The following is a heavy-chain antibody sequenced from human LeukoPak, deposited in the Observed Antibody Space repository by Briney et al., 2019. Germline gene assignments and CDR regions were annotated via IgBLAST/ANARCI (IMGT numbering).Heavy chain of an antibody. CDR2: IYYTGST. CDR3: AREFWSSRSGNLQAFHV. Sequence: SETLSLTCTVSGGSISSSPYYWGWIRQPPGKGLEWIGTIYYTGSTNYNPSLKGRVTISVDTSKNQFSLKLRSVTASDTAVYYCAREFWSSRSGNLQAFHVWGQGTMVTVSS. D-gene: IGHD3-10*01. V-gene: IGHV4-39*07. J-gene: IGHJ3*01. CDR1: GGSISSSPYY.